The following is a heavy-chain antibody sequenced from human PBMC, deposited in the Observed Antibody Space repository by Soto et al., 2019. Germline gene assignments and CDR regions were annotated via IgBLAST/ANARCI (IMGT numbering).Heavy chain of an antibody. CDR3: AKDLKEVAYCSGGSCYSDY. V-gene: IGHV3-23*01. D-gene: IGHD2-15*01. Sequence: EVQLLESGGGLVQPGGSLRLSCAASGFTFSSYAMSWVRQAPGKGLEWVSVISGSAGTTYYADSVKGRFIISRDSSKNTLYLQMNSLRAEDTAVYYCAKDLKEVAYCSGGSCYSDYWGQGTLVTVSS. CDR1: GFTFSSYA. J-gene: IGHJ4*02. CDR2: ISGSAGTT.